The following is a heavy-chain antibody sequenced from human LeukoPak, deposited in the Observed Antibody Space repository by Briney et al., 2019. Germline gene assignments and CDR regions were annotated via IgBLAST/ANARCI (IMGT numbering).Heavy chain of an antibody. CDR1: GDSVSSNGVA. CDR2: TYYKSEWYT. V-gene: IGHV6-1*01. J-gene: IGHJ4*02. CDR3: ARDKGTFDY. Sequence: SQTLSLTCAISGDSVSSNGVAWNWIRQSPSRGLEWLGRTYYKSEWYTDYAVSVKSRITVNPDTSKNQFSLQLNPVTPEDTAVYYCARDKGTFDYWGQGTLVTVSS.